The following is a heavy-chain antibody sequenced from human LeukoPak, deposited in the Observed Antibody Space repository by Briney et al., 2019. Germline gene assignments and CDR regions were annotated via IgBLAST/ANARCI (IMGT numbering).Heavy chain of an antibody. J-gene: IGHJ5*02. CDR1: GYTFTSYG. V-gene: IGHV1-18*01. CDR3: AREERSIAVAGPTWFDP. Sequence: ASVKVSCKASGYTFTSYGISWVRQAPGQGLEWMGWISAYNGNTNYAQKLQGRVTMTTDTSTSTAYMELRSLRSDDTAVYYCAREERSIAVAGPTWFDPWGKGTLVTVSS. CDR2: ISAYNGNT. D-gene: IGHD6-19*01.